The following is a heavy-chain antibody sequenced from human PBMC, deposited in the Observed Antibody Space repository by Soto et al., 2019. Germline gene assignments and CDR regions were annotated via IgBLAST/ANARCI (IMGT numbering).Heavy chain of an antibody. CDR2: ISSSSSTI. CDR3: ARDRGGYVRAGAFDI. CDR1: GFTFSSYS. J-gene: IGHJ3*02. V-gene: IGHV3-48*02. D-gene: IGHD5-12*01. Sequence: GGSLRLSCAASGFTFSSYSMNWVRQAPGKGLEWVSYISSSSSTIYYADSVKGRFTISRDNAKNSLYLQMNSLRDEDTAVYYCARDRGGYVRAGAFDIWGQGTMVTVSS.